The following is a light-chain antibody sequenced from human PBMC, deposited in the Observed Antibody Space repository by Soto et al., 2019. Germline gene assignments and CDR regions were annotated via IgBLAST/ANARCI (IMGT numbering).Light chain of an antibody. CDR3: QSYDSDFVV. J-gene: IGLJ2*01. CDR2: ENN. CDR1: SGSIANNY. V-gene: IGLV6-57*04. Sequence: NFMLTQPHSVSESPGKTLSISCTRSSGSIANNYVQWYQQRPGSAPTTVIYENNQRLSGVPDRFPGSTDGSSNSASLTISGLQTEDEADYYCQSYDSDFVVFGGGTKLTV.